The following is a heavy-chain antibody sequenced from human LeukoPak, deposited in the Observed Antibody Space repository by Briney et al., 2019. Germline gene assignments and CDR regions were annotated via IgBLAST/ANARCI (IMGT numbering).Heavy chain of an antibody. D-gene: IGHD2-2*01. CDR3: ARSLYPSFDY. Sequence: SETLSLTCTVSGGSISSYYWSWIRQPPGKGLEWIGYIYYSGSTNYNPSLKSRVTISVDMSKNQFSLKLSSVTAADTAVYYCARSLYPSFDYWGQGTLVTVSS. CDR1: GGSISSYY. V-gene: IGHV4-59*01. J-gene: IGHJ4*02. CDR2: IYYSGST.